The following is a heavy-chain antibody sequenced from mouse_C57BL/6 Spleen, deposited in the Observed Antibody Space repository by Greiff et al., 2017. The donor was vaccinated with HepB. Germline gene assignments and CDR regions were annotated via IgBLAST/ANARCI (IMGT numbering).Heavy chain of an antibody. V-gene: IGHV1-22*01. CDR1: GYTFTDYN. Sequence: VQLQQSGPELVKPGASVKMSCKASGYTFTDYNMHWVKQSHGKSLEWIGYINPNNGGTSYNQKFKGKATLTVNKSSSTAYMELRSLTSEDSAVYYCARPYDYDRGWFAYWGQGTLVTVSA. D-gene: IGHD2-4*01. CDR3: ARPYDYDRGWFAY. CDR2: INPNNGGT. J-gene: IGHJ3*01.